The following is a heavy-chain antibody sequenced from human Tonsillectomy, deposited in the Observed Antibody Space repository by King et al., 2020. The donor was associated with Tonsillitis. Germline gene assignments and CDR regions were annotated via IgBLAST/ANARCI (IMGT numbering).Heavy chain of an antibody. CDR3: ARGMYYYESRDIESMDV. CDR2: IYGGGNT. J-gene: IGHJ6*02. V-gene: IGHV3-53*04. CDR1: GFNVSSNY. D-gene: IGHD3-22*01. Sequence: VQLVESGGGLVQPGRSLRLSCAASGFNVSSNYMSWVRQAPGKGLEWVSVIYGGGNTYYADYVKGRFTISRHKSKNTLYLQMNSQRAEDTAVYYCARGMYYYESRDIESMDVWGQGTTVTVSS.